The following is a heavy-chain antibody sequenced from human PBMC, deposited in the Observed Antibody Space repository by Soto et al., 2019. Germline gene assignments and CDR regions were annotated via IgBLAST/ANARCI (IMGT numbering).Heavy chain of an antibody. CDR2: IRSKANSYAT. CDR3: TRLMGATTHY. CDR1: GFTFSGSA. V-gene: IGHV3-73*01. J-gene: IGHJ4*02. Sequence: PGGSLRLSCAASGFTFSGSAMRWVRQASGKGLEWVGRIRSKANSYATAYAASVKGRFTISRDDSKNTAYLQMNSLKTEDTAVYYCTRLMGATTHYWGQGTLVTVSS. D-gene: IGHD1-26*01.